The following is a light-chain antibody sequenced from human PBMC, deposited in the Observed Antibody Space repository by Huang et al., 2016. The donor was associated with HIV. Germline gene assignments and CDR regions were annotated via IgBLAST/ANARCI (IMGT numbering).Light chain of an antibody. CDR2: AAS. J-gene: IGKJ3*01. CDR1: QNINSY. CDR3: QQSYSTPIT. V-gene: IGKV1-39*01. Sequence: DIQMTQSPSSLSASVGDRVTITCRASQNINSYLNWYHQRPGKAPKLLIYAASSLQSGVQLRFSGSGSGTDITLTISSLQPEDFATYYCQQSYSTPITFGPGTKVDIK.